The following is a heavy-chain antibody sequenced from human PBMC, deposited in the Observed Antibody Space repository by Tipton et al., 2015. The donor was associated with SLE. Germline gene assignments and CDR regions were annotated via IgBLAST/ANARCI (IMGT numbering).Heavy chain of an antibody. D-gene: IGHD3-10*01. CDR3: ARDAGLWFGAPWAFDI. CDR2: KHYSGNT. V-gene: IGHV4-59*01. Sequence: TLSLTCTVSGGSITSSYWSWIRQTTGKGLEWIGYKHYSGNTHYNPSLKSRVTMSVDTSKNQFSLKLKSVTAADTAVYYCARDAGLWFGAPWAFDIWGQGTMVTVSS. J-gene: IGHJ3*02. CDR1: GGSITSSY.